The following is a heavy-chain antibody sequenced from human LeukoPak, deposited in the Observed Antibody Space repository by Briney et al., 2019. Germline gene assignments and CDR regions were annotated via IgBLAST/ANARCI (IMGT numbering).Heavy chain of an antibody. CDR2: ITSAGRAI. CDR1: GFTFSDFY. J-gene: IGHJ4*02. CDR3: ASDIVATSGDF. V-gene: IGHV3-11*01. Sequence: GVSLRLSCAASGFTFSDFYMSWIRQAPGKGLEWVSYITSAGRAIYYADSVQGRFTISRDNARNSLYLQMNGLRAEDTAVYYCASDIVATSGDFWGQGTLVTVSS. D-gene: IGHD5-12*01.